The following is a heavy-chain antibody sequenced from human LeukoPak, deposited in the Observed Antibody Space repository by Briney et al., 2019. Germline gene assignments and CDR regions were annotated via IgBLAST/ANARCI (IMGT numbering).Heavy chain of an antibody. D-gene: IGHD3-10*01. CDR1: GGSISSYY. Sequence: SETLSLTCTVSGGSISSYYWSWIRQPPGKGVEWIGYIYYSGSTNYNPSLKSRVTISVGTSKNQFSLNLSSVTAADTAVYYCAREVLDYYGSGSYFDYWGQGTLVTVSS. CDR3: AREVLDYYGSGSYFDY. CDR2: IYYSGST. J-gene: IGHJ4*02. V-gene: IGHV4-59*12.